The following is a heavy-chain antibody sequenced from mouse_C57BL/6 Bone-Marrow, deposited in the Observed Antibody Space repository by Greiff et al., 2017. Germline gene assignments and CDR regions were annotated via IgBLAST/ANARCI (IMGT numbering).Heavy chain of an antibody. V-gene: IGHV1-61*01. CDR1: GYTFTSYW. Sequence: QVQLQQPGAELVRPGSSVKLSCKASGYTFTSYWMDWVKQRPGQGLEWIGNIYPSDSETHYNQKFKDKATLTVDKSSSTAYMQLSSLTSEDSAVYYCAREGLRRRSLAWFAYWGQGTLVTVSA. CDR2: IYPSDSET. D-gene: IGHD2-4*01. CDR3: AREGLRRRSLAWFAY. J-gene: IGHJ3*01.